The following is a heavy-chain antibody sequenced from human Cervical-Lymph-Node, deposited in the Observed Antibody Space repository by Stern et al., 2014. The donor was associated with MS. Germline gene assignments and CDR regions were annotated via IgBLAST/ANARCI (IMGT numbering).Heavy chain of an antibody. D-gene: IGHD6-19*01. CDR3: ASSYSGWDNPYHFYGMDV. J-gene: IGHJ6*02. V-gene: IGHV1-69*01. CDR2: IIPISVNE. Sequence: QMQLVQSGAEVKKTGSSVKVSCKASGDTLSRYAISWVRQATGQGLQWMGGIIPISVNEIYAYKVQGRVKLIADESTSTAYMELSILRSEDAAVYYCASSYSGWDNPYHFYGMDVWGQGTTVTVSS. CDR1: GDTLSRYA.